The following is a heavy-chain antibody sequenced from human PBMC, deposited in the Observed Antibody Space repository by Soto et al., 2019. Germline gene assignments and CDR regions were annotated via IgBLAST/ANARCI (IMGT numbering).Heavy chain of an antibody. J-gene: IGHJ6*02. D-gene: IGHD6-13*01. V-gene: IGHV4-61*01. CDR3: ARDWAAAAGTFYYYGMDV. CDR1: GGSVSSGSYY. Sequence: PSETLSLTCTVSGGSVSSGSYYWSWIRQPPGKGLEWIGYIYYSGSTNYNPSLKSRVTISVDTSKNQFSLKLSSVTAADTAVYYCARDWAAAAGTFYYYGMDVWGQGTTVTAP. CDR2: IYYSGST.